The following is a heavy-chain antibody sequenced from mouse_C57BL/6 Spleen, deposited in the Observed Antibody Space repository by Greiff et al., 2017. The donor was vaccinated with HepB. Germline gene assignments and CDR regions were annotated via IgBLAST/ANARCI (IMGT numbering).Heavy chain of an antibody. J-gene: IGHJ4*01. CDR3: ARRGYYDYGGAMDY. V-gene: IGHV1-81*01. CDR1: GYTFTSYG. CDR2: IYPRSGNT. Sequence: QVQLQQSGAELARPGASVKLSCKASGYTFTSYGISWVKQSTGQGLEWIGEIYPRSGNTYYNEKFKGKATLTADKSSSTAYMELRSLTSEDSAVYFCARRGYYDYGGAMDYWGQGTSVTVSS. D-gene: IGHD2-4*01.